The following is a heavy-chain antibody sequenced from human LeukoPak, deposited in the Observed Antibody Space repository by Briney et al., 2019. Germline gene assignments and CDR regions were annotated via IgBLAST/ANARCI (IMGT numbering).Heavy chain of an antibody. D-gene: IGHD2-21*02. CDR1: GGSISSGGYS. CDR3: ARGRPAEAQREPDLAVTAQPSAFDY. CDR2: IYHSGST. J-gene: IGHJ4*02. V-gene: IGHV4-30-2*01. Sequence: KASETLSLTCAVSGGSISSGGYSWSWIRQRPGKGLEWIGYIYHSGSTNYNPSLKSRVTISVDTSKNQSSLKLSTVTAADTAVYYCARGRPAEAQREPDLAVTAQPSAFDYWGQGTLVTVSS.